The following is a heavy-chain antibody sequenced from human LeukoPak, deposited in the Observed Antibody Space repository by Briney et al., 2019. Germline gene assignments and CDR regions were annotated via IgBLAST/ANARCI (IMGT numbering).Heavy chain of an antibody. CDR3: ARDGDSSSYYGDFDY. D-gene: IGHD6-13*01. V-gene: IGHV3-48*03. J-gene: IGHJ4*02. CDR1: GFTFSNYD. CDR2: IRTSATII. Sequence: GGSLRLSWEVSGFTFSNYDMNWVRQAPGKGQEWISYIRTSATIIYYADSVRDRFTVSRDNAKNLLYLQMNSLRVEDTAVYYCARDGDSSSYYGDFDYWGQGTLVTVSS.